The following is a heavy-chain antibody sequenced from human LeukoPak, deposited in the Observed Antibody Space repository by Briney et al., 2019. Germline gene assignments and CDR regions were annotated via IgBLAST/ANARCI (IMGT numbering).Heavy chain of an antibody. CDR2: IYYSGST. CDR3: ARGRYYYDSSGYYYFDY. Sequence: SETLSLTCTVAGGSISSYYWSWIRQPPGKGQEWIGYIYYSGSTNYNPSLKSRVTISVDTSKNQFSLKLSSMTAADTAVYYCARGRYYYDSSGYYYFDYWGQGTLVTVSS. CDR1: GGSISSYY. J-gene: IGHJ4*02. V-gene: IGHV4-59*01. D-gene: IGHD3-22*01.